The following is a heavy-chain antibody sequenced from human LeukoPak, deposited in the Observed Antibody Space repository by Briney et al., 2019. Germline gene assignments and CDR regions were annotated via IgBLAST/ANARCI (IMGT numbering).Heavy chain of an antibody. J-gene: IGHJ4*02. CDR2: ISYDGSNK. CDR1: GFTFSSYG. CDR3: AGGDDCDF. Sequence: GGSLRLSCAASGFTFSSYGMHWVRQAPGKGLEWVAVISYDGSNKYYADSVKGRFTISRDNAKNSLYLQMNSLRAEDTAVYYCAGGDDCDFWGQGTLVTVSS. V-gene: IGHV3-30*03.